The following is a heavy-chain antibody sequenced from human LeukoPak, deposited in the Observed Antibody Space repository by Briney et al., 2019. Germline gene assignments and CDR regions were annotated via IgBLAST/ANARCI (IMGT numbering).Heavy chain of an antibody. Sequence: GGSLGLSCAASGFTFSSYAMHWVRQAPGKGLGYVSAISSNGGSTYYANSVKGRFTISRDNSKNTLYLQMGSLRAEDMAVYYCARAPIAVAYPYFDYWGQGTLVTVSS. V-gene: IGHV3-64*01. CDR2: ISSNGGST. D-gene: IGHD6-19*01. CDR3: ARAPIAVAYPYFDY. J-gene: IGHJ4*02. CDR1: GFTFSSYA.